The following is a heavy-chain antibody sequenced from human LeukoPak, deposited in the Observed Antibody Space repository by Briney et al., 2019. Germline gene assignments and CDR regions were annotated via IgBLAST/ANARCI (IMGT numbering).Heavy chain of an antibody. D-gene: IGHD1-26*01. CDR1: GYTFTSYD. V-gene: IGHV1-2*02. J-gene: IGHJ4*02. CDR3: ARDLGIVGTY. Sequence: GASVKVSCKASGYTFTSYDINWVRQATGQGLEWMGWINPNSGGTNYAQKFQGRVTMTRDTSISTAYMELSRLRSDDTAVYYCARDLGIVGTYWGQGTLVTVSS. CDR2: INPNSGGT.